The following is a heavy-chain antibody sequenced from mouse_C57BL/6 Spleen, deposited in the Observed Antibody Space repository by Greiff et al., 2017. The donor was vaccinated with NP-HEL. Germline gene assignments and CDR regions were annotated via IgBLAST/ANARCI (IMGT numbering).Heavy chain of an antibody. V-gene: IGHV5-6*01. CDR2: ISSGGSYT. Sequence: EVKLMESGGDLVKPGGSLKLSCAASGFTFSSYGMSWVRQTPDKRLEWVATISSGGSYTYYPDSVKGRFTIYRDNAKNTLYLQMSRLKSENTAMYYCARHEDYYGSPCYFDYWGQGTTLTVSS. D-gene: IGHD1-1*01. J-gene: IGHJ2*01. CDR3: ARHEDYYGSPCYFDY. CDR1: GFTFSSYG.